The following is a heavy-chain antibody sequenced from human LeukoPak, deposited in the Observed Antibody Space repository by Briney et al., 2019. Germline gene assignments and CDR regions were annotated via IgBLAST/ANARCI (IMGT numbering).Heavy chain of an antibody. CDR1: GGSISSGSYY. CDR2: IYTSGST. V-gene: IGHV4-61*02. Sequence: SETLSLTCTVSGGSISSGSYYWSWIRQPAGKGLEWIGRIYTSGSTNYNPSLKSRVTISVDTSKNQFSLKLSSVTAADTAVYYCARSVVVPAARTYYFDYWGQGTLVTVSS. D-gene: IGHD2-2*01. CDR3: ARSVVVPAARTYYFDY. J-gene: IGHJ4*02.